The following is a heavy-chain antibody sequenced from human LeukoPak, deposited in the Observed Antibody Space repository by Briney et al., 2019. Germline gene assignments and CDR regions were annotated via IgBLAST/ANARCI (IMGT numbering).Heavy chain of an antibody. CDR3: ATRMVAIFDY. Sequence: GGSLRLSCAASGFTFSSYAMHWVRQAPGKGLEWVAVISYDGSNKYYADSVKGRFTISRDNSKSTLYLQMNSLRAEDTAVYYCATRMVAIFDYWGQGTLVTVSS. D-gene: IGHD5-12*01. J-gene: IGHJ4*02. CDR1: GFTFSSYA. V-gene: IGHV3-30-3*01. CDR2: ISYDGSNK.